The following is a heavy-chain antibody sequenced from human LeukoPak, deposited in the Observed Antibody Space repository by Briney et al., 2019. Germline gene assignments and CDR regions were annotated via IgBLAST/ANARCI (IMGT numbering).Heavy chain of an antibody. V-gene: IGHV3-7*01. J-gene: IGHJ4*02. CDR3: GPKSY. CDR1: GFMFSNYW. Sequence: GSLRLSCAASGFMFSNYWMSWVRQAPGKGLEWVANIKPDGSQKYYVDSVKGRFTISRDNAKNSLSLQMNSLRAEDTAVYYCGPKSYWGQGTLVTVSS. CDR2: IKPDGSQK.